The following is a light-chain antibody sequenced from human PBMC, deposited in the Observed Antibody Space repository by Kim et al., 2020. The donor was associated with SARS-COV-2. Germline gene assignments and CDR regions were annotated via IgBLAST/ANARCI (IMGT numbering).Light chain of an antibody. CDR2: DAS. J-gene: IGKJ2*01. Sequence: SASVGDRVTITCRASQTISTWLAWYQQKPGRAPKLLIYDASSLKSGVPSRFSGSGSGTEFTLTISSLQPDDFATYYCQQYESYSYTFGQGTKLEI. CDR3: QQYESYSYT. V-gene: IGKV1-5*01. CDR1: QTISTW.